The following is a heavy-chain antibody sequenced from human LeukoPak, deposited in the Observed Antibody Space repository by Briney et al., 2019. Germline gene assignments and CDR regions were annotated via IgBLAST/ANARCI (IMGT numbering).Heavy chain of an antibody. CDR1: GGSISGYC. V-gene: IGHV4-59*08. Sequence: PSETLSLTCTVSGGSISGYCWSWIRQPPGKGLEWIGYIYYSGSTNYNPSLKSRVTISVDTSKNQFSLKLSSVTAADTAVYYCARGIDTATPYWGQGTLVTVSS. D-gene: IGHD5-18*01. CDR3: ARGIDTATPY. CDR2: IYYSGST. J-gene: IGHJ4*02.